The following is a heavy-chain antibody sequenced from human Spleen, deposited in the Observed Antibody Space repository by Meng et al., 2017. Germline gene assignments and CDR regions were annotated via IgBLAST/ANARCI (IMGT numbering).Heavy chain of an antibody. CDR3: AREWFGESHGKIDY. D-gene: IGHD3-10*01. V-gene: IGHV4-4*08. Sequence: SETLSLTCTSSGGTITSHYWSWIRQPPGKGLEWIGHIYSSGSTNYNPSLKSRVTISVDTSKNQFSLRLSSVTAADTAVYHCAREWFGESHGKIDYWGQGTLVTVSS. CDR1: GGTITSHY. CDR2: IYSSGST. J-gene: IGHJ4*02.